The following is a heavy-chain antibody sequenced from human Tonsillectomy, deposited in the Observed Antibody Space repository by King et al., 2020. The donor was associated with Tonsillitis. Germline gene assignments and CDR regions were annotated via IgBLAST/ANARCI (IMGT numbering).Heavy chain of an antibody. V-gene: IGHV3-7*03. CDR2: IKQDGSGK. Sequence: VQLVESGGGLVQPGGSLRLSCAASGFTFSDYWMSWVRQAPGKGLEWVANIKQDGSGKYYVGSVKGRFTISRDNAKNSLYLQMNSLRAEGTAVYYCARDPLRGGDLDYWGQGTLVTVSS. J-gene: IGHJ4*02. D-gene: IGHD2-21*01. CDR1: GFTFSDYW. CDR3: ARDPLRGGDLDY.